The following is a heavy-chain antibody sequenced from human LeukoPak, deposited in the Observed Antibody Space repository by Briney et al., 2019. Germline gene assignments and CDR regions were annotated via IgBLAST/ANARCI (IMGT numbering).Heavy chain of an antibody. CDR3: AREGDGSSYGAVFDY. CDR1: GGSITSYY. Sequence: SETLSLTCTVSGGSITSYYWSWIRQPPGKGLEWIAYIYYSGSTNYNPSLKSRVTISVDTSKNQFSLKLSSVTAADTAVYYCAREGDGSSYGAVFDYWGQGTPVTVSS. J-gene: IGHJ4*02. V-gene: IGHV4-59*01. D-gene: IGHD5-18*01. CDR2: IYYSGST.